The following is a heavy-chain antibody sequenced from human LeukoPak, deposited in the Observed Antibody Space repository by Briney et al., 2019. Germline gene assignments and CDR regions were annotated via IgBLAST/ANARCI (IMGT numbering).Heavy chain of an antibody. CDR3: ARVRYYDSTVLTRKRSYYFDY. D-gene: IGHD3-22*01. J-gene: IGHJ4*02. CDR1: GCTFSTLG. V-gene: IGHV3-21*01. Sequence: GGAPIISWAASGCTFSTLGMKRGRPAPGEGLGWGASIMSGSSYIYYADSVKGRFTISRDNAKTTLYLQINSLRAEDTAVYYCARVRYYDSTVLTRKRSYYFDYWGQGTLVTVSS. CDR2: IMSGSSYI.